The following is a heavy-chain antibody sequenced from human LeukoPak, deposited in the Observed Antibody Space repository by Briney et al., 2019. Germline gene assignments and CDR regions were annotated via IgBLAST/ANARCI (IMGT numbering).Heavy chain of an antibody. Sequence: PGRSLRLSCAASGFTFDDYGMHWVRQAPGKGLEWVSGISWNSGSIGYADSVKGRFTISRDNAKNSLYLQMNSLRAEDTALYYCAKDINYGDHGGLDYWGQGTLVTVSS. D-gene: IGHD4-17*01. V-gene: IGHV3-9*01. CDR1: GFTFDDYG. CDR3: AKDINYGDHGGLDY. J-gene: IGHJ4*02. CDR2: ISWNSGSI.